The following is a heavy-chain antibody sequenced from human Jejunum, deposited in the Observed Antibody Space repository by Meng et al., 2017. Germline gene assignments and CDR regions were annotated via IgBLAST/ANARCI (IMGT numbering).Heavy chain of an antibody. J-gene: IGHJ4*02. CDR2: INTDGSST. CDR3: AKDIHWGTSDY. Sequence: SCAASGFTFTSYWMHWVRQAPGKGLVWVSCINTDGSSTKYADFVKGRFTISRDNTKNTLYLQMNSLGAEDTAVYYCAKDIHWGTSDYWGQGTLVTVSS. CDR1: GFTFTSYW. V-gene: IGHV3-74*03. D-gene: IGHD7-27*01.